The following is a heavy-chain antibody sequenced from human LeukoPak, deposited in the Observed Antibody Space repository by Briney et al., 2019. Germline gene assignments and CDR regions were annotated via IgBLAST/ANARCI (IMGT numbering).Heavy chain of an antibody. V-gene: IGHV1-8*01. CDR3: ARGHYGGNRYFDI. CDR2: IHPNSGKT. J-gene: IGHJ4*02. Sequence: ATVEVSCKASGYTFRSYEINWVRPAPGQGLEWVGWIHPNSGKTGYAQKFQGRVTMTRDTSTETAFMELSSLKFDDTAIFYCARGHYGGNRYFDIWGQGTLVTVSS. CDR1: GYTFRSYE. D-gene: IGHD4-23*01.